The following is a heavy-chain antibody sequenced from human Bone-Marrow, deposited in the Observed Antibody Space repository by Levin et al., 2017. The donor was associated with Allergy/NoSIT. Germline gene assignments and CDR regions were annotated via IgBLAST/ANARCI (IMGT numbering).Heavy chain of an antibody. J-gene: IGHJ4*02. CDR3: ARLNPRGSSGPINYADY. D-gene: IGHD5-24*01. V-gene: IGHV3-48*01. Sequence: GGSLRLSCAASGFTFSDYNMNWVRQAPGKGLEWLSYINTRGTTTHYADSAKGRFTTSRDNANNSLFLQMHSLRVEDAAVYYCARLNPRGSSGPINYADYWGQGSLVTVSS. CDR2: INTRGTTT. CDR1: GFTFSDYN.